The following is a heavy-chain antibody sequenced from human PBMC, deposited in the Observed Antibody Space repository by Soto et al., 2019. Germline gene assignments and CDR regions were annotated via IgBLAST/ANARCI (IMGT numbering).Heavy chain of an antibody. D-gene: IGHD3-22*01. CDR1: GGSISSGGYY. V-gene: IGHV4-39*01. J-gene: IGHJ6*02. CDR3: ARHPSRRYYDSSGYYYPLVYGMDV. CDR2: INHSGST. Sequence: SETLSLTCTVSGGSISSGGYYWSWIRQPPGKGLEWIGEINHSGSTNYNPSLKSRVTISVDTSKNQFSLKLSSVTAADTAVYYCARHPSRRYYDSSGYYYPLVYGMDVWGQGTTVTVSS.